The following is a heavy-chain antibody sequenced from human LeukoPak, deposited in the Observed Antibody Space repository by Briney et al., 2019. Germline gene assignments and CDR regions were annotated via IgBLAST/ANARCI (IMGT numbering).Heavy chain of an antibody. V-gene: IGHV4-31*03. Sequence: SQTLSLTCTVSGGSISSGGYYWSWIRQHPGKGLEWIGYIYYSGSTYYNPSLKSRVTMSVDTSENQFSLKLTSVTAADTAVYYCARGPSIRGPFDYWGQGTLVTVSS. J-gene: IGHJ4*02. CDR3: ARGPSIRGPFDY. CDR2: IYYSGST. CDR1: GGSISSGGYY.